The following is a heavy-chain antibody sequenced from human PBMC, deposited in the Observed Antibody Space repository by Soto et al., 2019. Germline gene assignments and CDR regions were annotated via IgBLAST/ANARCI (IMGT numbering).Heavy chain of an antibody. Sequence: QVQLVESGGGVVQPGRSLRLSCAASGFTFHNFGMHWVRQTPGKGLEWVAVISYDGKNKYYADLVKGRFTISRDNSQNTLYLQMNSLRPEDTAVYFCAKAVDITVRGVPPSDYWGQGTLVTDSS. CDR1: GFTFHNFG. D-gene: IGHD3-10*01. CDR2: ISYDGKNK. V-gene: IGHV3-30*18. CDR3: AKAVDITVRGVPPSDY. J-gene: IGHJ4*02.